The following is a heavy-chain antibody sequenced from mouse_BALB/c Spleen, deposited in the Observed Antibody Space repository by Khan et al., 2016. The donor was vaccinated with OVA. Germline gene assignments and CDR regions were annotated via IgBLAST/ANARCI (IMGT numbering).Heavy chain of an antibody. V-gene: IGHV3-2*02. D-gene: IGHD1-3*01. CDR3: ARDCSRYNDAMDY. CDR1: GYSITSDYA. J-gene: IGHJ4*01. CDR2: ISSSGGT. Sequence: VQLKESGPGLVKPSQSLSLTCTVTGYSITSDYAWNWIRQFPGNKLEWMGYISSSGGTNYNPALKSRISITRDTSKNQFFLQLNSVTNDDTATYYCARDCSRYNDAMDYWGQGTSVTVSS.